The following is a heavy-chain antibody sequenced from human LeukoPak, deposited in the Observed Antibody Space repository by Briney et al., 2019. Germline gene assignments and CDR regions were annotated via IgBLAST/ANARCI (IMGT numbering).Heavy chain of an antibody. D-gene: IGHD7-27*01. V-gene: IGHV3-23*01. Sequence: PGGSLRLSCVASGLTFRNYGMTWVRQAPGKGLEWVSAISGSGGSTYYADSVKGRFTISRDNSKNTLYLQMNSLRAEDTAVYYCAKEVENWGVAMNWFDPWGQGTLVTVSS. CDR2: ISGSGGST. CDR3: AKEVENWGVAMNWFDP. J-gene: IGHJ5*02. CDR1: GLTFRNYG.